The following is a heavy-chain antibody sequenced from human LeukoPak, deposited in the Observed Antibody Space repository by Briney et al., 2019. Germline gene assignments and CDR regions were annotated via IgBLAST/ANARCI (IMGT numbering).Heavy chain of an antibody. D-gene: IGHD2-15*01. Sequence: SETLSLTCTVSGGSISSYYWSWIRQPPGKGLEWIGYIYYSGSTNYNPSLKSRVTISVDTSKNQFSLKLSSATAADTAVYYCARENCSGGSCYSDYWGQGTLVTVSS. CDR2: IYYSGST. J-gene: IGHJ4*02. V-gene: IGHV4-59*01. CDR1: GGSISSYY. CDR3: ARENCSGGSCYSDY.